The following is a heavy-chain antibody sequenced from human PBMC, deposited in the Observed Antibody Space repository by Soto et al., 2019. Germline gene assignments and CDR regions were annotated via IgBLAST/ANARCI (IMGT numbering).Heavy chain of an antibody. Sequence: SETLSLTCTVSGGSISSSSYYWGWIRQPPGKGLEWIGSIYYSGSTYYNPSLKSRVTISVDTSKNQFSLKLSSVTAADTAVYYCASILRYFDWLPLYFDYWGQGTLVTVSS. D-gene: IGHD3-9*01. CDR2: IYYSGST. CDR1: GGSISSSSYY. V-gene: IGHV4-39*01. CDR3: ASILRYFDWLPLYFDY. J-gene: IGHJ4*02.